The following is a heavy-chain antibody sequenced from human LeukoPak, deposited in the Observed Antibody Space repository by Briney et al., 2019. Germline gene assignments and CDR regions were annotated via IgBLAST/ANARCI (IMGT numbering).Heavy chain of an antibody. J-gene: IGHJ6*03. D-gene: IGHD6-19*01. CDR1: GGSISSSSYY. V-gene: IGHV4-61*05. CDR3: ARLAEYSSGWYDYYYYMDV. CDR2: IYTSGST. Sequence: SETLSLTCTVSGGSISSSSYYWGWIRQPPGKGLEWIGYIYTSGSTNYNPSLKSRVTISVDTSKNQFSLKLSSVTAADTAVYYCARLAEYSSGWYDYYYYMDVWGKGTTVTVSS.